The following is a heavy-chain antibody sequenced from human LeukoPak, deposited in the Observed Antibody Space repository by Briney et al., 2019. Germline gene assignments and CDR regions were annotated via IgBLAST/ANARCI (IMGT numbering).Heavy chain of an antibody. J-gene: IGHJ4*02. CDR3: ARSYKEYYYDSSGYYGYFDY. CDR2: IHSDGSIT. V-gene: IGHV3-74*01. Sequence: GGSLRLSCAASGFTFSSYWMHWVRQAPGKGLVWVSRIHSDGSITSYADSVKGRFTISRDNAKNSLYLQMNSLRAEDTAVYYCARSYKEYYYDSSGYYGYFDYWGQGTLVTVSS. CDR1: GFTFSSYW. D-gene: IGHD3-22*01.